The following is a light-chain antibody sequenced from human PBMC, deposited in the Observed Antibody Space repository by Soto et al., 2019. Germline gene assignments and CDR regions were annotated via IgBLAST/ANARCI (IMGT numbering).Light chain of an antibody. J-gene: IGKJ1*01. CDR1: QDVRTY. CDR3: LQDYNWPWT. Sequence: AIQMTQSPSSLSASVGDRLTITCRASQDVRTYVGWYQQKPGKAPKFLIYGASSLETGIPSRFSGSGYGTEFTLTINSLLPEDFATYFCLQDYNWPWTFGQGTKVEV. V-gene: IGKV1-6*01. CDR2: GAS.